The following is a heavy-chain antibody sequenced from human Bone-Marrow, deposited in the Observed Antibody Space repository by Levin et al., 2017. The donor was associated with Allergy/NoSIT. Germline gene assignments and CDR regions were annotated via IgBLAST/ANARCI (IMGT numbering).Heavy chain of an antibody. V-gene: IGHV1-18*01. CDR1: GYKFTNYA. CDR3: ARGIMSHRSDWFDP. D-gene: IGHD3-16*01. Sequence: ASVKVSCTASGYKFTNYAIAWVRQAPGQGLEWMGWISTYDGDTNYAQWVQGRVTMTTDTSTSTVYMELRSLGSDDTAVYYCARGIMSHRSDWFDPWGQGTLVIVSS. J-gene: IGHJ5*02. CDR2: ISTYDGDT.